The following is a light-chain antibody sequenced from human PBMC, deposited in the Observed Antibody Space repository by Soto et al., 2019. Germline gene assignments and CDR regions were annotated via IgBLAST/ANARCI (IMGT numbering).Light chain of an antibody. Sequence: QSALTQPASVSGSPGQSITISCTGTSSDVGGYNYVSWYQQHPGKAPKLMIYDVSNRPSGVSKRFSGSKSGNTASLTISGLQAEDEADYYCSSYTSSSIVVFGGGTQLTVL. CDR2: DVS. CDR1: SSDVGGYNY. J-gene: IGLJ2*01. V-gene: IGLV2-14*01. CDR3: SSYTSSSIVV.